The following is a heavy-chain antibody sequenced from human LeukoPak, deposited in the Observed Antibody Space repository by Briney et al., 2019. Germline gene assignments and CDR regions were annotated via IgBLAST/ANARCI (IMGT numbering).Heavy chain of an antibody. J-gene: IGHJ4*02. D-gene: IGHD3-10*01. V-gene: IGHV1-8*01. CDR2: MNPNSANT. CDR1: GYTFTSYD. CDR3: ARDHGDWFGELSLDY. Sequence: ASVKVSCKASGYTFTSYDINWVRQATGQGLEWMGWMNPNSANTGYAQKLQGRVTMTTDTSTSTAYMELRSLRSDDTAVYYCARDHGDWFGELSLDYWGQGTLVTVSS.